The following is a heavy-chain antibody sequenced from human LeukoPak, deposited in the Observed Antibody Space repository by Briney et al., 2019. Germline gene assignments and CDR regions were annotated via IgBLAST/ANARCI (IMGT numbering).Heavy chain of an antibody. J-gene: IGHJ4*02. CDR2: MNGDGSST. CDR1: GFTFSSYA. Sequence: GGSLRLSCAASGFTFSSYAMSWVRQAPGKGLVWVSRMNGDGSSTNYADSVKGRFTISRDNAKNTVYLQMNSLRVEDTAVYYCASPRSGGYFDYWGQGTLVTVSS. V-gene: IGHV3-74*01. CDR3: ASPRSGGYFDY. D-gene: IGHD3-10*01.